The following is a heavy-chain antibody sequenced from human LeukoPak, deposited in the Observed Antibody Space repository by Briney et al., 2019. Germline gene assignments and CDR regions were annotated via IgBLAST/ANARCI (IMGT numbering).Heavy chain of an antibody. D-gene: IGHD6-6*01. CDR1: GYTFSIYY. V-gene: IGHV1-46*01. J-gene: IGHJ4*02. CDR3: ARISSYKSPADY. Sequence: ASVKVSCKASGYTFSIYYMDWVRQAPGQGLEWMGIINPTGNSTTYAQKFQGRLTMTRDTSTSTVYMELSSLRSEDTAVYYCARISSYKSPADYWGQGTLVTASS. CDR2: INPTGNST.